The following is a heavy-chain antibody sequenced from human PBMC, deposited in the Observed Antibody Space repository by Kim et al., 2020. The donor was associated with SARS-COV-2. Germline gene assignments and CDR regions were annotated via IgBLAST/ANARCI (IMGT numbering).Heavy chain of an antibody. CDR3: ASGGYAYVWGST. V-gene: IGHV4-34*01. J-gene: IGHJ5*02. D-gene: IGHD3-16*01. CDR2: INHSGST. CDR1: GGSFSGYY. Sequence: SETLSLTCAVYGGSFSGYYWSWIRQPPGKGLEWIGEINHSGSTNYKPSLKSRVTISVDTSKNQFSLKQSSVTAADTAVYYCASGGYAYVWGSTWGQGNLVSVSS.